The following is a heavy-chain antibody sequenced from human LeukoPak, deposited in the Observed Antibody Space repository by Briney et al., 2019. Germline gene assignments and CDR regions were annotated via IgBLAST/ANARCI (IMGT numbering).Heavy chain of an antibody. D-gene: IGHD2-15*01. CDR3: ARVPEYCSGGSCLFDY. CDR1: GFTFSSYG. J-gene: IGHJ4*02. V-gene: IGHV3-23*01. CDR2: ISGSGHRT. Sequence: PGGTLRLSCAASGFTFSSYGVSWVRQAPGKGLEWVSGISGSGHRTYYADSVKGRFTISRDNSKNTLYLQMNSLRAEDTAVYYCARVPEYCSGGSCLFDYWGQGTLVTVSS.